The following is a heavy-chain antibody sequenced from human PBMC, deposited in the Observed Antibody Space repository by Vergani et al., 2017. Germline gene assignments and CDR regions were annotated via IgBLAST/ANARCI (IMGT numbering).Heavy chain of an antibody. Sequence: QLQLQESGPGLVKPSETLSLTCSVSGASIRSSNYYLGWIRQPPGKGLEWIASIYYSGSTYYNPSLKSRVTISVDTSKNQFSLKLSSVTAADTAVYFCARHSTVEWLVKLGWIDPWGQGILVTVSS. CDR3: ARHSTVEWLVKLGWIDP. V-gene: IGHV4-39*01. CDR1: GASIRSSNYY. CDR2: IYYSGST. D-gene: IGHD6-19*01. J-gene: IGHJ5*02.